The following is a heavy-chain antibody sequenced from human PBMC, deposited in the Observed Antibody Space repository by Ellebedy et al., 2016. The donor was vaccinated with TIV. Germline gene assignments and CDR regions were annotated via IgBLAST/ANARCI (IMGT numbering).Heavy chain of an antibody. Sequence: ASVKVSXXASGYTFTSYGISWVRQAPGQGLEWMGWISAYNGNTNYAQKLQGRVTMTTDTSTSTAYMELRSLRSDDTAVYYCARDVIAAAGTKIGYYGMDVWGQGTTVTVSS. CDR3: ARDVIAAAGTKIGYYGMDV. CDR1: GYTFTSYG. CDR2: ISAYNGNT. J-gene: IGHJ6*02. D-gene: IGHD6-13*01. V-gene: IGHV1-18*01.